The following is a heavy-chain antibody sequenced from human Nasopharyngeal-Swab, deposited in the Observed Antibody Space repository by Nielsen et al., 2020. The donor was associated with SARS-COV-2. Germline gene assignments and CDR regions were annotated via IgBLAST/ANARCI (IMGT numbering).Heavy chain of an antibody. Sequence: SQTLSLTCAISGDRLSSHSPAWTSLRQSPSRGLGRLGRTYFRSKWLNDYAVSVKSRITINHDTSRNQFSLQLNSVTPEDTAIYYCARGSGSYSDYFDYWGQGTLVSVSS. J-gene: IGHJ4*02. CDR1: GDRLSSHSPA. CDR2: TYFRSKWLN. V-gene: IGHV6-1*01. CDR3: ARGSGSYSDYFDY. D-gene: IGHD1-26*01.